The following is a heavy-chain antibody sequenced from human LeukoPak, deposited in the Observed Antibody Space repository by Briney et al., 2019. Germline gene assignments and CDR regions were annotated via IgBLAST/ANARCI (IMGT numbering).Heavy chain of an antibody. J-gene: IGHJ3*02. CDR3: ARGGSIVGATPHDAFDI. V-gene: IGHV4-59*01. CDR1: AAPITSYY. CDR2: IYYSGST. D-gene: IGHD1-26*01. Sequence: PSETLSLTCTVSAAPITSYYWSWIRQPPGKGLEWIGYIYYSGSTNYNHSLKSRVAISVDTSKNQVSLRLSSVTAADTAVYYCARGGSIVGATPHDAFDIWGQGTVVTVS.